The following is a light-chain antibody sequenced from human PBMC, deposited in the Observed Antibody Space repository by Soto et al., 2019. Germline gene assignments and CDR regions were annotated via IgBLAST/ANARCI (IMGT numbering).Light chain of an antibody. CDR1: SSDFGDDNY. J-gene: IGLJ2*01. V-gene: IGLV2-8*01. Sequence: QSALTQPPSASGSPGQSVTISCTGASSDFGDDNYVSWYQQHPGKAPKLMIYEVTKRPSGVPDRFSGSKSGNTASLTVSGLQAEDEADYYCASDTGSAGFNLLFGGGTKVTVL. CDR3: ASDTGSAGFNLL. CDR2: EVT.